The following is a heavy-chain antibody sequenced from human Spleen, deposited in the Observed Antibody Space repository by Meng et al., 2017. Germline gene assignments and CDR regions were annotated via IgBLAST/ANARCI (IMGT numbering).Heavy chain of an antibody. J-gene: IGHJ4*02. CDR3: ARGGSVPMVLSY. CDR2: INHSGST. V-gene: IGHV4-34*01. CDR1: GGSFSGYY. D-gene: IGHD3-10*01. Sequence: QVQLQRWGAGLVKPSWTLSHTCGVYGGSFSGYYWTWIRQPPGKGLEWIGEINHSGSTNYNPSLKSRVTISVDTSKNQFSLNLNSVTAADTAVYYCARGGSVPMVLSYWGQGTLVTVSS.